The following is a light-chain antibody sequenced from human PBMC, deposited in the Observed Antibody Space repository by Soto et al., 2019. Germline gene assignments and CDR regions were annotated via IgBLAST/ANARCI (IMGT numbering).Light chain of an antibody. CDR2: GNI. V-gene: IGLV1-40*01. Sequence: QSVLTQPPSVSGAPGQRVTISCTGSSSNIGAGYDVHWYQQRPGTAPKLLIFGNINRPSGVPDRFSGSKSGTSASLAITGLQAEDEGDYYCSSYAGSDNPYVFGTGTKLTVL. J-gene: IGLJ1*01. CDR3: SSYAGSDNPYV. CDR1: SSNIGAGYD.